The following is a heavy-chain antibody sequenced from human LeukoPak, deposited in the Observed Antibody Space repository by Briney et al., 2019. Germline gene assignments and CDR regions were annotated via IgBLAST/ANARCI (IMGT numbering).Heavy chain of an antibody. CDR1: GYTFTGYY. CDR3: ARSARHCNNGVCFTDYYIDL. Sequence: GASVKVSCKASGYTFTGYYMHWVRQAPGQGLEWMGRINPNSGDPNYPQKLQGRVTMTRDTSISTAYMEMSSLTSDDTAVYYCARSARHCNNGVCFTDYYIDLWGKGTTVIVSS. CDR2: INPNSGDP. D-gene: IGHD2-8*01. V-gene: IGHV1-2*06. J-gene: IGHJ6*03.